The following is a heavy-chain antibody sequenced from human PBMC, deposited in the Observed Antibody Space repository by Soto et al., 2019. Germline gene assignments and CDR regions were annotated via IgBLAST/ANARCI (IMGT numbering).Heavy chain of an antibody. CDR3: TNIVVVPAASYYYYMDV. J-gene: IGHJ6*03. CDR1: GFTFSSYA. Sequence: HPGGSLRLSCAASGFTFSSYAMSWVRQAPGKGLEWVSAISGSGGSTYYADSVKGRFTISRDNSKNTLYLQMNSLRAEDTAVYYCTNIVVVPAASYYYYMDVWGKGTTVTVSS. V-gene: IGHV3-23*01. CDR2: ISGSGGST. D-gene: IGHD2-2*01.